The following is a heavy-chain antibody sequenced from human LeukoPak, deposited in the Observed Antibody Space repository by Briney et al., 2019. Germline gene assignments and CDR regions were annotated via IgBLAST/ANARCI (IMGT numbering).Heavy chain of an antibody. CDR2: IYSGGST. V-gene: IGHV3-66*01. CDR3: ARAGVLRYLGD. CDR1: GFTVSSNY. D-gene: IGHD3-9*01. Sequence: GGSLRLSCAASGFTVSSNYMSWVRQPPGKGLEWVSVIYSGGSTYYADSVKGRFTISRDNSKNTVYLQTNSLRAEDTAIYYCARAGVLRYLGDWGQGTLVTVSS. J-gene: IGHJ4*02.